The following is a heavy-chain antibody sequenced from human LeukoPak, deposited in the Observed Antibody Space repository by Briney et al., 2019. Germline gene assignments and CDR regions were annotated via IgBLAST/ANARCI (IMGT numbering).Heavy chain of an antibody. CDR1: GYTFTSYA. J-gene: IGHJ6*02. D-gene: IGHD3-9*01. Sequence: ASVKVSCKASGYTFTSYAMHWVRQAPGQRLEWMGWINAGNGNTKYSQKFQGRVTITRDTSASTAYMGLSSLRSEDTAVYYCARWGGRAYYDILTGYYYGMDVWGQGTTVTVSS. CDR2: INAGNGNT. V-gene: IGHV1-3*01. CDR3: ARWGGRAYYDILTGYYYGMDV.